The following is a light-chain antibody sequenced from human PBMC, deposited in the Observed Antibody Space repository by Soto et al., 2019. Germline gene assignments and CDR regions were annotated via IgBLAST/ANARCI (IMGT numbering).Light chain of an antibody. Sequence: DIVMTQSPDSLAVSLGERATINCKSSQSVLYSSNNKNYLAWYQQKPGQPPKLLIYWASTRESWVPDRFSGSGSGTDFTLTISSLQAEDLAVYYCQQYYSTPYTFGQGTKLEIK. J-gene: IGKJ2*01. V-gene: IGKV4-1*01. CDR1: QSVLYSSNNKNY. CDR2: WAS. CDR3: QQYYSTPYT.